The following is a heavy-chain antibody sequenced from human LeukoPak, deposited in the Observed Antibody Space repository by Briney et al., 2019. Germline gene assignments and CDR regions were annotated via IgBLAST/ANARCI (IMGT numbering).Heavy chain of an antibody. CDR2: ISFTSGTI. CDR1: GLTFSRSS. CDR3: ARVDTKSYGSAYMDV. J-gene: IGHJ6*03. D-gene: IGHD3-10*01. Sequence: GGSLRLSCAASGLTFSRSSINWVRQAPGKGLEWVAYISFTSGTIYYADSVEGRFTVSRDNARNSSFLQLNALRVEDTAVYYCARVDTKSYGSAYMDVWGSGTTVTVSS. V-gene: IGHV3-48*04.